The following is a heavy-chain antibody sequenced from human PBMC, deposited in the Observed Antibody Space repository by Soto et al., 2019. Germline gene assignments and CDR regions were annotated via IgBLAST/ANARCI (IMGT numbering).Heavy chain of an antibody. CDR3: AREVDYGGKRMVY. V-gene: IGHV4-4*07. D-gene: IGHD4-17*01. CDR2: IHTSGST. CDR1: GGSISSYY. Sequence: PSETMSLTCTVSGGSISSYYWSWLRQPAGKGLEWIGRIHTSGSTTYNPSLKSRVTMSVDTSKNQFSLTLSSVTAADTAVYYCAREVDYGGKRMVYWGQGTLVTVSS. J-gene: IGHJ4*02.